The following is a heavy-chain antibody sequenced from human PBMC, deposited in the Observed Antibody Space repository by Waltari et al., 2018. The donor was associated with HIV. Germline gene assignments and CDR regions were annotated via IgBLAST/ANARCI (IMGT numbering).Heavy chain of an antibody. V-gene: IGHV4-39*07. J-gene: IGHJ4*02. CDR1: GGSISSSSYY. CDR2: IYYSGRT. Sequence: QLQLQESGPGLVKPSETLSLTCTVSGGSISSSSYYWGWIRQPPGKGLEWIGSIYYSGRTSSNPALNGRVTISVDTSKNQFSLKLSSVTAADTAVYYCARVPYYYDSSGYTVWGQGTLVTVSS. D-gene: IGHD3-22*01. CDR3: ARVPYYYDSSGYTV.